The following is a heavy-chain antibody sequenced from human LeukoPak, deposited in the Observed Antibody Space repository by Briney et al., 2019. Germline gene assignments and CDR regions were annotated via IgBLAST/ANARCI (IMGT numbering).Heavy chain of an antibody. V-gene: IGHV3-7*01. CDR1: GFTFSSYW. CDR3: AKDLAGSSSTFDF. CDR2: IKQDGREK. Sequence: GGSLRLSCAASGFTFSSYWMSWVRQAPGKGLEWVANIKQDGREKYYVDSVKGRFTISRDNAKNSLYLQMNSLSDEDTAVYYCAKDLAGSSSTFDFRGQGTLVTVSS. D-gene: IGHD6-6*01. J-gene: IGHJ4*02.